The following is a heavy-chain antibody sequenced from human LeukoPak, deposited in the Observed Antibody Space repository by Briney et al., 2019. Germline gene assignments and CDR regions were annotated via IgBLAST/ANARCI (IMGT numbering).Heavy chain of an antibody. D-gene: IGHD6-19*01. J-gene: IGHJ5*02. CDR1: GGSISSYY. CDR3: ARAYSSGWYSFWFDP. Sequence: SETLSLTCTVSGGSISSYYWSWIRQPAGKGLEWIGRIYTSGSTNYNPSLKSRVTMSVDTSKNQFSLKLSSVTAADTAVYYCARAYSSGWYSFWFDPWGQGTLVTVSS. V-gene: IGHV4-4*07. CDR2: IYTSGST.